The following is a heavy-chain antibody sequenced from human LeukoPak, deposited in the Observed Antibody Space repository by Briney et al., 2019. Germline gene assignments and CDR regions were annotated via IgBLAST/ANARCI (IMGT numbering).Heavy chain of an antibody. J-gene: IGHJ4*02. CDR2: ISYDGSNK. CDR1: GFTFSSYA. CDR3: ARGGYSSSWYPDY. V-gene: IGHV3-30*04. Sequence: PGRSLRLSCAASGFTFSSYAMHWVRQAPGKGLEWVAVISYDGSNKYYADSVKGRFTISRDNAKNSLYLQMNSLRAEDTAVYYCARGGYSSSWYPDYWGQGTLVTVSS. D-gene: IGHD6-13*01.